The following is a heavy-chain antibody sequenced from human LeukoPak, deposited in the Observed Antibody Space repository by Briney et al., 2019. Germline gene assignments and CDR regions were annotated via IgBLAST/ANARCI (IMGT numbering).Heavy chain of an antibody. Sequence: ASVKVSXKASGYTFTGYYMHWVRQAPGQGLEWMGLINPNSGGTNYAQKFQGRVTMTRDTSISTAYMELSRLRSDDTAVYYCARTYYFWSGYYEYYFDYWGQGTLVTVSS. D-gene: IGHD3-3*01. J-gene: IGHJ4*02. CDR1: GYTFTGYY. CDR2: INPNSGGT. CDR3: ARTYYFWSGYYEYYFDY. V-gene: IGHV1-2*02.